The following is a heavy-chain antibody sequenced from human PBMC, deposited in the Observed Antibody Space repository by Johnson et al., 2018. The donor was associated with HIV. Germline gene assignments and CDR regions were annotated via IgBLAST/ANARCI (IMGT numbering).Heavy chain of an antibody. CDR2: IGTAGDT. CDR1: GFTFSSYD. CDR3: AKVSIVVGTRGAFDI. V-gene: IGHV3-13*01. D-gene: IGHD3-22*01. Sequence: VQLVESGGGLVQPGGSLRLSCAASGFTFSSYDMHWVRQATGKGLEWVSAIGTAGDTYYPGSVKGRFTISRDNSKNTLYLQMNSLRAEDTAVYYCAKVSIVVGTRGAFDIWGQGTMVTVSS. J-gene: IGHJ3*02.